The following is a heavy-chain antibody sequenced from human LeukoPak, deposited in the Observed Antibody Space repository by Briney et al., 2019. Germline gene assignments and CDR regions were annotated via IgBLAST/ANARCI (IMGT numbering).Heavy chain of an antibody. CDR2: ISHSSTSI. J-gene: IGHJ4*02. V-gene: IGHV3-21*01. CDR1: GFTFSTYT. Sequence: GGSLRLSCAASGFTFSTYTMNWVRQAPGKGLEWVSSISHSSTSIYYTDSVKGRFTISRDNAKNSLCLQMNSLRAEDTAVYYCASVIGAWGQGPLDNWGQGTLVTVSS. D-gene: IGHD7-27*01. CDR3: ASVIGAWGQGPLDN.